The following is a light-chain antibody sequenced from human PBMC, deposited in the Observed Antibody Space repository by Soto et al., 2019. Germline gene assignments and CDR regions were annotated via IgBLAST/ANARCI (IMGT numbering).Light chain of an antibody. V-gene: IGKV1-17*01. CDR1: QGIGND. CDR2: AAS. J-gene: IGKJ4*01. CDR3: EQLDSYLT. Sequence: IKLTQSPSSLSASVGDRVTISCRASQGIGNDLAWYQQKPGKAPRLLIFAASNLQTGVPSRFSGSGSGTDFTLTISSLQPEDFATYYCEQLDSYLTFGGGTKVDIK.